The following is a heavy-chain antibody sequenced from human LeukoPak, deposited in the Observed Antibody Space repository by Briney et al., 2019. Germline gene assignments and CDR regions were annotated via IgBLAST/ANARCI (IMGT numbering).Heavy chain of an antibody. J-gene: IGHJ4*02. CDR2: FDPEDGET. D-gene: IGHD3-3*01. Sequence: ASVKVSSKVSGYTLTELSMHWVRQAPGKGLEWMGGFDPEDGETIYAQKFQGRVTMTEDTSTDTAYMELSSLRSEDTAVYYCAAVVLRSSDYFDYWGQGTLVTVSS. V-gene: IGHV1-24*01. CDR3: AAVVLRSSDYFDY. CDR1: GYTLTELS.